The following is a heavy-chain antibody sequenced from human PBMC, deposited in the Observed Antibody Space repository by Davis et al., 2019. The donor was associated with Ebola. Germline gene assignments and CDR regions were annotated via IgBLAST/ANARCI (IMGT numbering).Heavy chain of an antibody. Sequence: PGGSLRLSCAASGFTFSSYSMNWVRQAPGKGLEWVSSISSSSSYIYYADSVKGRFTISRDNAKNSLYLQMKSLRAEDTAVYYCARDGAGHYGSGNYTTFDIWGQGTMVTVSS. CDR1: GFTFSSYS. D-gene: IGHD3-10*01. V-gene: IGHV3-21*04. J-gene: IGHJ3*02. CDR3: ARDGAGHYGSGNYTTFDI. CDR2: ISSSSSYI.